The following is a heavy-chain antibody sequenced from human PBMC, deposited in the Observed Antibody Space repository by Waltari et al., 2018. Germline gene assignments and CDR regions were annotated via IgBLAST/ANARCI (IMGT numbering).Heavy chain of an antibody. CDR3: ARAYAGLDY. Sequence: EVQLAESGGGLVQPGGSLRLSCAASGFTFSSYSMYWVRQPPGKGLVWVSRITGDGVTTTYADSVKGRFTIARDNAKNTLYLEMNSLRAEDTAVYYCARAYAGLDYWGQGTLVTVSS. J-gene: IGHJ4*02. CDR1: GFTFSSYS. V-gene: IGHV3-74*01. D-gene: IGHD3-10*01. CDR2: ITGDGVTT.